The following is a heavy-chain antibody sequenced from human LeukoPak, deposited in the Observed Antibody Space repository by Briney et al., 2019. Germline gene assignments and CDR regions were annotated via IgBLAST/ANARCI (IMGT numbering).Heavy chain of an antibody. J-gene: IGHJ6*03. Sequence: ASVNVSCQASGYTFTSYVLSWVRQAPGQGLEGMGWINPNSGGTNYAQKFQGRVTMTRDTSISTAYMELSRLRSDDTAVYYCARVKNGYSYGYEFYYYYYYMDVWGKGTTVTVSS. CDR3: ARVKNGYSYGYEFYYYYYYMDV. CDR1: GYTFTSYV. D-gene: IGHD5-18*01. V-gene: IGHV1-2*02. CDR2: INPNSGGT.